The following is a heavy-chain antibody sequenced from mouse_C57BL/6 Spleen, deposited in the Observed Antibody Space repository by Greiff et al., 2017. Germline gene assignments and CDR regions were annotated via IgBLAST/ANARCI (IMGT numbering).Heavy chain of an antibody. CDR1: GYTFTDYE. CDR2: IDPETGGT. Sequence: QVQLKESGAELVRPGASVTLSCKASGYTFTDYEMHWVKQTPVHGLEWIGAIDPETGGTNYNEKFKGKATLTADKSSSTAYMQLSSLTSEDSAVYFCARSGDYSNYVGNYAMDYWGQGTSVTVSS. V-gene: IGHV1-15*01. D-gene: IGHD2-5*01. CDR3: ARSGDYSNYVGNYAMDY. J-gene: IGHJ4*01.